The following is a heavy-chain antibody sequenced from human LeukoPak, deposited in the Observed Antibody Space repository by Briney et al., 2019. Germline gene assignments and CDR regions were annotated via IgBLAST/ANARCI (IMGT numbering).Heavy chain of an antibody. J-gene: IGHJ4*02. CDR3: ARDDTVTSHFDY. V-gene: IGHV3-48*01. Sequence: GGSLRLSCAASGFTLSTYTMNWVRQAPGKGLEWVSYISSSSSNIFYADSVKGRFTISRDNAKNSLYLQMNSLRAEDTAVYYCARDDTVTSHFDYWGQGTLVTVSS. CDR2: ISSSSSNI. D-gene: IGHD4-11*01. CDR1: GFTLSTYT.